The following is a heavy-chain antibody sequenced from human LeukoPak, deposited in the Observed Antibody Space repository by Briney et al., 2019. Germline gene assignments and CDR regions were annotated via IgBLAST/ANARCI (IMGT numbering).Heavy chain of an antibody. V-gene: IGHV3-74*01. D-gene: IGHD6-6*01. Sequence: GGSLRLSCAASGFTFSSYWMHWVRQAPGKGRVWVSRINTDGSSTNYAESVKGRFTISRDNAKNTLYLQMNSLRAEDTALYYSARESLLIAAPFDYWGQGTLVTLS. CDR3: ARESLLIAAPFDY. CDR2: INTDGSST. CDR1: GFTFSSYW. J-gene: IGHJ4*02.